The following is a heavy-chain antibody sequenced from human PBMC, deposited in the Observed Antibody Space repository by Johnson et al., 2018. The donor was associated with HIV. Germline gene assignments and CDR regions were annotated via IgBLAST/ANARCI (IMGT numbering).Heavy chain of an antibody. J-gene: IGHJ3*02. V-gene: IGHV3-30*02. Sequence: QVQLVESGGGVVQPGGSLRLSCAASGLTFSSYGMHWVRQAPGKGLEWVAFIRYDGSNKYYADSVKGRFTISRDNSKMYLQMNSLRAEDTAVYYCAKGGGVHFVVKAFDIWGQGTMVTVSS. CDR2: IRYDGSNK. CDR1: GLTFSSYG. CDR3: AKGGGVHFVVKAFDI. D-gene: IGHD2-21*01.